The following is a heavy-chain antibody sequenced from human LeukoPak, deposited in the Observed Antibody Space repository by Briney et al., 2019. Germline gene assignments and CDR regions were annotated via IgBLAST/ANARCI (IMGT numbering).Heavy chain of an antibody. CDR2: INPNSGGT. CDR3: AREGADIVVVVAATSEQAFDI. J-gene: IGHJ3*02. CDR1: GYTFTGYY. D-gene: IGHD2-15*01. Sequence: ASVKVSCKASGYTFTGYYMHWVRQAPGQGLEWMGRINPNSGGTNYAQKFQGRVTMTRDTSISTAYMELSRLRSDDTAVYHCAREGADIVVVVAATSEQAFDIWGQGTMVTVSS. V-gene: IGHV1-2*06.